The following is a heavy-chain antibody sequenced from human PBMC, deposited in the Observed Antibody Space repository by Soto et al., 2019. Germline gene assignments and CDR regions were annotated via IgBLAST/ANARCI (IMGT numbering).Heavy chain of an antibody. V-gene: IGHV1-58*01. Sequence: SVKFSWKASGFTFTSSAVQCVQNAPGQRLELRGWIVVGTGNTNYEQKFQERVTITRYMSTSTAYMELLSLRSEDTAVYYRAAAPTVTTFPYYYLGMDVWGQGTTVTVSS. D-gene: IGHD4-17*01. CDR1: GFTFTSSA. CDR2: IVVGTGNT. J-gene: IGHJ6*02. CDR3: AAAPTVTTFPYYYLGMDV.